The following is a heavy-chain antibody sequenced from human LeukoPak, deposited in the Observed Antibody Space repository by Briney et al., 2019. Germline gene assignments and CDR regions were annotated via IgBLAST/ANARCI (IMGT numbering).Heavy chain of an antibody. D-gene: IGHD6-19*01. J-gene: IGHJ5*02. V-gene: IGHV3-20*04. Sequence: PGGSLRLSCAASGFTFDDYGMSWVRQAPGKGLEWVSGINWNGGSTGYADSVKGRFTISRDNAKNSLYLQMNSLRAEDTALYYCAREFGGIAVAGPNWFDPWGQGTLVTVSS. CDR2: INWNGGST. CDR1: GFTFDDYG. CDR3: AREFGGIAVAGPNWFDP.